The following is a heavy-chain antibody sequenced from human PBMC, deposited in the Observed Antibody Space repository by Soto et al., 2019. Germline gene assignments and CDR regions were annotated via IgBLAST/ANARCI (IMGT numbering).Heavy chain of an antibody. CDR1: GGTFSSYA. J-gene: IGHJ3*02. D-gene: IGHD3-22*01. CDR2: IIPIFGTA. Sequence: GASVKVSCKASGGTFSSYAISWVRQAPGQGLEWMGGIIPIFGTANYAQKFQGRVTITADKSTSRGYMELSSLRSEDTAVYYCARDIGGVVVITTHAFDIWGQGTMVTVSS. V-gene: IGHV1-69*06. CDR3: ARDIGGVVVITTHAFDI.